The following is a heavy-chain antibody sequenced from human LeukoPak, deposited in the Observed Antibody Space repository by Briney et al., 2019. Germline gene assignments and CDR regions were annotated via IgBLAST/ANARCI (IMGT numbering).Heavy chain of an antibody. Sequence: ASVKVSCKASGYTFTGYYMHWVRQAPGQGLEWMGWINPNSGGTNYAQKFQGRVTMTRDTSISTAYMELSRLRSDDTAVYCCARAWNSGYPATPLDYWGQGTLVTVSS. D-gene: IGHD5-12*01. J-gene: IGHJ4*02. CDR1: GYTFTGYY. CDR2: INPNSGGT. CDR3: ARAWNSGYPATPLDY. V-gene: IGHV1-2*02.